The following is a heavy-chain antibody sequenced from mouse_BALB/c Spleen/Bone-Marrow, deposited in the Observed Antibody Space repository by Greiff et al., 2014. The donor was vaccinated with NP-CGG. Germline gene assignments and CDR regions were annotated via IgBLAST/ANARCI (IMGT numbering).Heavy chain of an antibody. D-gene: IGHD1-1*02. CDR2: IYPGDGDT. CDR1: GSTFTSYW. V-gene: IGHV1-87*01. Sequence: QVQLKESGAELARPGASVKLSCKASGSTFTSYWMQWVKQRPGQGLEWIGAIYPGDGDTRYTQKFKGKATLTADKSSSTAYMRLSSLASEDSAVYYCASQGDYGSFDYWGQGTTLTVSS. J-gene: IGHJ2*01. CDR3: ASQGDYGSFDY.